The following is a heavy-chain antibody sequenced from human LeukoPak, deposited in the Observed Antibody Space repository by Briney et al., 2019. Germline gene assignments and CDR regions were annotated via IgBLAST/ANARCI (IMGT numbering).Heavy chain of an antibody. V-gene: IGHV3-7*01. CDR1: GFTFSSYW. CDR3: ARDLYSSSWLDAFDI. J-gene: IGHJ3*02. D-gene: IGHD6-13*01. Sequence: PGGSLRLSCAASGFTFSSYWMSWVRQAPGKGLKWVANIKQDGSEKYYVDSVKGRFTISRDNAKNSLYLQMNSLRAEDTAVYYCARDLYSSSWLDAFDIWGQGTMVTVSS. CDR2: IKQDGSEK.